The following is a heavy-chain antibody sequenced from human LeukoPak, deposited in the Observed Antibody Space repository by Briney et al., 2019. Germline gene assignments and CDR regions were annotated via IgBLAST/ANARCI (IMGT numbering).Heavy chain of an antibody. Sequence: SETLSLTCTVSGGSISSSSYYWGWIRQPPGKGLEWIGSIYHSGSTYYNPSLKSRVTISVDTSKNQFSLKLSSVTAADTAVYYCALGRGGYSYDNWFDPWGQGTLVTVSS. CDR1: GGSISSSSYY. CDR2: IYHSGST. CDR3: ALGRGGYSYDNWFDP. J-gene: IGHJ5*02. D-gene: IGHD5-18*01. V-gene: IGHV4-39*07.